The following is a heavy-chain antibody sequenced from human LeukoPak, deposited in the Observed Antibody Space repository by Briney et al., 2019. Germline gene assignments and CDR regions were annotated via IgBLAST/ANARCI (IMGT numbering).Heavy chain of an antibody. V-gene: IGHV4-59*01. CDR1: GGSISSYY. J-gene: IGHJ3*02. Sequence: ETLSLTCTVSGGSISSYYWSWIRQPPGKGLEWIGYIYYSGSTNYNPSLKSRVTISVDTSKNQFSLKLSSVTAADTAVYYCARVRFLEWLPDAFDIWGQGTMVTVSS. D-gene: IGHD3-3*01. CDR2: IYYSGST. CDR3: ARVRFLEWLPDAFDI.